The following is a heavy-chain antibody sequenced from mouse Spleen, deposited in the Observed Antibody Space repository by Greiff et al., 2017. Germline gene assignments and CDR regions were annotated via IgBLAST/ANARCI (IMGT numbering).Heavy chain of an antibody. J-gene: IGHJ4*01. CDR2: INPSSGYT. Sequence: QVQLKESGAELARPGASVKMSCKASGYTFTSYTMHWVKQRPGQGLEWIGYINPSSGYTKYNQKFKDKATLTADKSSSTAYMQLSSLTSEDSAVYYCARAIYYDYDGSYYYAMDYWGQGTSVTVSS. CDR1: GYTFTSYT. D-gene: IGHD2-4*01. V-gene: IGHV1-4*01. CDR3: ARAIYYDYDGSYYYAMDY.